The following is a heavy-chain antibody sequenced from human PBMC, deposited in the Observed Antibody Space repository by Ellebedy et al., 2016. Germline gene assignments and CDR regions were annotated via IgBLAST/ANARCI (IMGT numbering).Heavy chain of an antibody. CDR2: INAGNGNT. CDR1: GYTFTSYA. D-gene: IGHD2-15*01. J-gene: IGHJ4*02. V-gene: IGHV1-3*01. Sequence: ASVKVSCKASGYTFTSYAMHWVRQAPGQRLEWMGWINAGNGNTKYSQKFQGRVTITRDTSASTAYMELSSLRSEDTAVYYCATGLGYCSGGSCSRTFDYWGQGTLVTVSS. CDR3: ATGLGYCSGGSCSRTFDY.